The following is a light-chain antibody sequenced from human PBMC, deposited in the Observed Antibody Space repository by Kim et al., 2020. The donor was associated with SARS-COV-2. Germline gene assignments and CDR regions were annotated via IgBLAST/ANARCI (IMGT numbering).Light chain of an antibody. V-gene: IGLV2-23*02. Sequence: GQSITISCTGTSGDVGSYTLVSWYQQHPGKAPNLRIYEVNKRPSGVSNRFSGSKSGNTASLTISGLQAEDEADYFCCSYAGSSSLVFGGGTQLTVL. CDR3: CSYAGSSSLV. CDR1: SGDVGSYTL. J-gene: IGLJ2*01. CDR2: EVN.